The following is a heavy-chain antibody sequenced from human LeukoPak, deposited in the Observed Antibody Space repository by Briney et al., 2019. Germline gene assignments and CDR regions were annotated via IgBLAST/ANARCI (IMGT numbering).Heavy chain of an antibody. J-gene: IGHJ5*02. V-gene: IGHV4-4*02. Sequence: SETLSLTCAVSGGSISSSNWWSWVRQPPGKGLEWIGETYHSGSTNYNPSLKSRVTISVDKSKNQLSLNMRSVTAADTAVYYCARGGDYGDGNWFDPWGQGTLVTVSS. CDR1: GGSISSSNW. D-gene: IGHD4-17*01. CDR3: ARGGDYGDGNWFDP. CDR2: TYHSGST.